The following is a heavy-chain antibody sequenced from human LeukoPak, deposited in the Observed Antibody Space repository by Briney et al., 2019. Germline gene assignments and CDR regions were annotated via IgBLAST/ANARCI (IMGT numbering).Heavy chain of an antibody. CDR3: AKDNGEGAFDI. V-gene: IGHV3-30*18. Sequence: GGSLRLSCATSGFTFSSYGMHWVRQAPGKGLEWVAVISYDGSNKYYADSVKGRFTISRDNSKNTLYLQMNSLRAEDTAVYYCAKDNGEGAFDIWGQGTMVTVSS. D-gene: IGHD7-27*01. CDR2: ISYDGSNK. J-gene: IGHJ3*02. CDR1: GFTFSSYG.